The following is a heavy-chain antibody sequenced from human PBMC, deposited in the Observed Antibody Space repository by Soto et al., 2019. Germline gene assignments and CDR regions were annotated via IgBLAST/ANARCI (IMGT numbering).Heavy chain of an antibody. Sequence: QVQLVESGGGVVQPGRSLRLSCAASGFTFSSYAMHWVRQAPGKGLEWVAVISYDGSNKYYADSVKGRFTISRDNSKNTLYLQMNSLRAEDTAVYYCARDLLRFLEWPGEDYFDYWGQGTLVTVSS. CDR2: ISYDGSNK. CDR3: ARDLLRFLEWPGEDYFDY. V-gene: IGHV3-30-3*01. D-gene: IGHD3-3*01. J-gene: IGHJ4*02. CDR1: GFTFSSYA.